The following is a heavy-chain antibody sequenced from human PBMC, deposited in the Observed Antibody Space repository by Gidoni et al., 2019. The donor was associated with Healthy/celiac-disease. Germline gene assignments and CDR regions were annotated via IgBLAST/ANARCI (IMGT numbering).Heavy chain of an antibody. CDR3: ARDRSEIVVVPRGGMDV. Sequence: QVQLVESGGGVVQPGRSLRLSCAASGFTFSSYGMHWVRQAPGKGLEWVAVIWYDGSNKYYADSVKGRFTISRDNSKNTLYLQMNSLRAEDTAVYYCARDRSEIVVVPRGGMDVWGQGTTVTVSS. CDR1: GFTFSSYG. D-gene: IGHD2-21*01. V-gene: IGHV3-33*01. J-gene: IGHJ6*02. CDR2: IWYDGSNK.